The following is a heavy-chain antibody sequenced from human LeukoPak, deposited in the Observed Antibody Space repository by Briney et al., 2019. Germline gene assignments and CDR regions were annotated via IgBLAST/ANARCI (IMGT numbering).Heavy chain of an antibody. CDR1: GFTFSSYA. CDR3: AREGGGTMIVDN. Sequence: GGSLRLSCAASGFTFSSYAMSWVRQAPGKGLEWVSGISGSGGSTYYADSVKGRFTISRDNSRNTLYLQMNSPRAEDTAVYYCAREGGGTMIVDNWGQGTLVTVSS. V-gene: IGHV3-23*01. CDR2: ISGSGGST. D-gene: IGHD3-22*01. J-gene: IGHJ4*02.